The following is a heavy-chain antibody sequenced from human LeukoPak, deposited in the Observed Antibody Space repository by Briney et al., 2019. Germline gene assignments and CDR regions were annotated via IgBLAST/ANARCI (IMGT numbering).Heavy chain of an antibody. D-gene: IGHD3-22*01. V-gene: IGHV4-39*07. Sequence: PSETLSLTCTVSGGSISTTSFYWGWIRQPPGKGLEWIGNIYYNGSTYYNPSLKSRVTISLDTSRNQFSLKLSSVTAADTAVYYCASEKYYYDSSGYRGWLDPWGQGTLVTVSS. CDR1: GGSISTTSFY. CDR3: ASEKYYYDSSGYRGWLDP. J-gene: IGHJ5*02. CDR2: IYYNGST.